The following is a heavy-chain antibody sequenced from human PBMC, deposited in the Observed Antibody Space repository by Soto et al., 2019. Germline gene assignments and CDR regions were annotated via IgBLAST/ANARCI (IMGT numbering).Heavy chain of an antibody. CDR2: FIPILRTL. J-gene: IGHJ3*01. CDR1: GGIFGSHG. CDR3: VRDRRIYYSDPHDEFVASDYEV. V-gene: IGHV1-69*01. Sequence: QVQLIQSEAEVKKPGSSVRVSCTASGGIFGSHGFSWVRQAPGQRLEWVGGFIPILRTLTYTEKFQARVRIAADESTNTVYLELSSLTSEDTAVYYCVRDRRIYYSDPHDEFVASDYEVWGQGTMVSVSS. D-gene: IGHD3-22*01.